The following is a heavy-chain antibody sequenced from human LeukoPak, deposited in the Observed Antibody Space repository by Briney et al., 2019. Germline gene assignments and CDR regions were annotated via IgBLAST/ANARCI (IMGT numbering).Heavy chain of an antibody. Sequence: GGSLRLSCAASGFTVSSNYMSWVRQAPGKGLEWVSVIYSGGSTYYADSVKARFTISRDNSKNTLYLQMNSLRAEDTAVYYCARSGDYGDYLCAFDIWGQGTMVTVSS. J-gene: IGHJ3*02. V-gene: IGHV3-66*01. CDR2: IYSGGST. CDR1: GFTVSSNY. D-gene: IGHD4-17*01. CDR3: ARSGDYGDYLCAFDI.